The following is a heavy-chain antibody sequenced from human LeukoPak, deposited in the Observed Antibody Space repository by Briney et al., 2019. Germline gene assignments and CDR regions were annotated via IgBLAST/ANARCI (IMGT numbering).Heavy chain of an antibody. D-gene: IGHD4-17*01. J-gene: IGHJ4*02. CDR2: ISSDGSNK. Sequence: PGGSLRLSCAASGFTFSSYGMHWVRQAPGKGLEWVSVISSDGSNKYYADSVKGRFTISRDYSENTLYLQMNSLRAEDTAVYYCAKDRYGDYLRVFDHWGQGTLVIVSS. CDR1: GFTFSSYG. V-gene: IGHV3-30*18. CDR3: AKDRYGDYLRVFDH.